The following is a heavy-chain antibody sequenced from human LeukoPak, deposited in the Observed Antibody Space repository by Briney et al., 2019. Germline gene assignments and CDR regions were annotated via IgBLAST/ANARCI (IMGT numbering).Heavy chain of an antibody. CDR1: GFTFSISE. D-gene: IGHD1-1*01. J-gene: IGHJ4*02. Sequence: GGSLRLSCAASGFTFSISEMHWVRRAPGKGLESISAIGSNGDTTYYANSVKGRFTIFRDNSKNTLYLQMGSLRAEDMAVYYCARRTAGTTGVFDYWGQGTLVTVSS. CDR2: IGSNGDTT. CDR3: ARRTAGTTGVFDY. V-gene: IGHV3-64*01.